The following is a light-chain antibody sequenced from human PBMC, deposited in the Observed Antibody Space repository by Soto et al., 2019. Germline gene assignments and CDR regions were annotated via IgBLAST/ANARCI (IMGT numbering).Light chain of an antibody. V-gene: IGKV1-5*03. CDR3: QHYNSYSEA. J-gene: IGKJ1*01. CDR2: KAS. CDR1: RTISSW. Sequence: DIQLTQSPSFLSASVGDRVTITCRASRTISSWLAWYQQKPGKAPKLLIYKASTLKSGVPSRFSGSGSGTEFTLTISSLQPDDFATYYCQHYNSYSEAFGQGTKVDIK.